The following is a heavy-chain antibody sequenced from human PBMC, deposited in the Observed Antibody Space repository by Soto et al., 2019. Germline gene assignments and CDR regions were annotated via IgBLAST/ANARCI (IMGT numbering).Heavy chain of an antibody. CDR2: ITGSAGGT. D-gene: IGHD1-1*01. CDR3: ARESEH. CDR1: GFTFSNYA. Sequence: LGLSCAASGFTFSNYAMSWVRQAPGKGLEWVSTITGSAGGTYYADSMKGRFTISRDNSKSTLYLQMYSLRVEDTAVYYCARESEHWGQGTLVTVSS. J-gene: IGHJ4*02. V-gene: IGHV3-23*01.